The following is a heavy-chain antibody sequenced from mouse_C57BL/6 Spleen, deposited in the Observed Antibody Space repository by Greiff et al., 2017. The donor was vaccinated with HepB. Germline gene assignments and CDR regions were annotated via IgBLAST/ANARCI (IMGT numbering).Heavy chain of an antibody. V-gene: IGHV10-1*01. J-gene: IGHJ3*01. CDR2: IRSKSNNYAT. Sequence: EVMLVESGGGLVQPKGSLKLSCAASGFSFNTYAMNWVRQAPGKGLEWVARIRSKSNNYATYYADSVKDRFTISRDDSESMLYLQMNNLKTEDTAMYYCVSDWGSSFAYWGQGTLVTVSA. CDR1: GFSFNTYA. CDR3: VSDWGSSFAY. D-gene: IGHD4-1*01.